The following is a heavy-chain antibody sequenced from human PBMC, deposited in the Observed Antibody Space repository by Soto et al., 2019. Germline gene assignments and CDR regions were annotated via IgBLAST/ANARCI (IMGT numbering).Heavy chain of an antibody. CDR3: ARADIVVVPAASPWFDP. D-gene: IGHD2-2*01. Sequence: SETLSLTCTVSGGSISSGDYYWSWIRQPPGKGLEWIGYIYYSGSTYYNPSLKSRVTISVDTSKNQFSLKLSSVTAADTAVYYCARADIVVVPAASPWFDPWGQGTLVTAPQ. CDR2: IYYSGST. V-gene: IGHV4-30-4*01. CDR1: GGSISSGDYY. J-gene: IGHJ5*02.